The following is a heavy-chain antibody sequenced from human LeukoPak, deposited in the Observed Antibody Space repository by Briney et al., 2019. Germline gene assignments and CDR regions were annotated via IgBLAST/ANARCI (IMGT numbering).Heavy chain of an antibody. D-gene: IGHD3-16*01. J-gene: IGHJ5*02. CDR2: IIPIFGTA. Sequence: GASVKVSCKASGGTFSSYAISWVRQAPGQGPEWMGGIIPIFGTANYAQKFQGRVTITADESTSTAYMELSSLRSEDTAVCYCARWASSRIYWFDPWGQGTLVTVSS. V-gene: IGHV1-69*13. CDR1: GGTFSSYA. CDR3: ARWASSRIYWFDP.